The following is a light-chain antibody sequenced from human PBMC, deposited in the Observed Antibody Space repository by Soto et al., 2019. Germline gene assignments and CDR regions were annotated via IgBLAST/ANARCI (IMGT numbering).Light chain of an antibody. V-gene: IGKV1-39*01. CDR1: QSISNH. CDR3: QQSYSSPPT. CDR2: AAS. Sequence: IPPYQSPYSLSASVEDRVIITCRASQSISNHLNWYQQKPGKAPKLLIFAASSLQSGVPSRFSGSRSGPDFTLTISSLQPEDFATYYCQQSYSSPPTFGQGTKVDIK. J-gene: IGKJ1*01.